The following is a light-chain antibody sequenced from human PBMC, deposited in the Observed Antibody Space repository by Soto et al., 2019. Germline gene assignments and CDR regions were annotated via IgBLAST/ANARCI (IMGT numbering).Light chain of an antibody. Sequence: EIVMTQSPATLSVSPGERATLSCRASQNVRTNLAWYQQKPGQAPRLLIYDASTRATGIPARFSGSGSGTEFTLTISSLQSEDFAVYYCHQFHDWPLYTFGQGTQLDMK. V-gene: IGKV3-15*01. J-gene: IGKJ2*01. CDR3: HQFHDWPLYT. CDR1: QNVRTN. CDR2: DAS.